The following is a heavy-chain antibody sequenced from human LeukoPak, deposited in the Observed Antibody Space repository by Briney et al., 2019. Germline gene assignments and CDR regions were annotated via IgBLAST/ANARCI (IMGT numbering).Heavy chain of an antibody. CDR2: IWYDGSDE. V-gene: IGHV3-33*01. CDR3: ARDWENGMDV. CDR1: GFTFSSHG. D-gene: IGHD1-26*01. Sequence: PGRSLRLSCAASGFTFSSHGVHWVRQAPGKGLEWVAVIWYDGSDEYYADSVKGRFTISRDNSKNTLYLQMNSLRAEDTAVYYCARDWENGMDVWGKGTTVTVSS. J-gene: IGHJ6*04.